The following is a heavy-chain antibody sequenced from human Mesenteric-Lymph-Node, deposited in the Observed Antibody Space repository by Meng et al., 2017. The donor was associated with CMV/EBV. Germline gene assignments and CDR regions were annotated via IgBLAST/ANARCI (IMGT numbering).Heavy chain of an antibody. CDR3: ARGYDSSGYSRGRYYGMDV. CDR1: GGSFSGYY. Sequence: SETLSLTCAVYGGSFSGYYWSWIRQPPGKGLEWIGEINHSGSTNYNPSLNSRVTISVDPSKNQFSLKLSSVTAADTAVYYCARGYDSSGYSRGRYYGMDVWGQGTTVTVSS. D-gene: IGHD3-22*01. V-gene: IGHV4-34*01. CDR2: INHSGST. J-gene: IGHJ6*02.